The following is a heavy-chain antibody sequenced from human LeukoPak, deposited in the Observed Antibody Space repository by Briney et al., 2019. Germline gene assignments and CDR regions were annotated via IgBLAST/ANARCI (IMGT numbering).Heavy chain of an antibody. V-gene: IGHV4-39*07. CDR1: GGSISSSSYY. D-gene: IGHD6-6*01. J-gene: IGHJ4*02. CDR3: ASPYSSSSDYFDY. Sequence: SETLSLTCTVSGGSISSSSYYWGWIRQPPGKGLEWIGSIYYSGSTYYNPSLKSGVTISVDTSKNQFSLKLSSVTAADTAVYYCASPYSSSSDYFDYWGQGTLVTVSS. CDR2: IYYSGST.